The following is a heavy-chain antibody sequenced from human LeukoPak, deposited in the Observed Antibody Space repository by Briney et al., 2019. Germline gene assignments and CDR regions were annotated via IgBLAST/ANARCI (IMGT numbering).Heavy chain of an antibody. CDR2: IWYDGSNK. D-gene: IGHD3-22*01. J-gene: IGHJ5*02. CDR1: GFTFSSYG. CDR3: YYGSSGYLNWFDP. Sequence: GGSLRLPCAASGFTFSSYGMHWVRQAPGKGLEWVAVIWYDGSNKYYADSVKGRFTISRDNSKNTLYLQMNSLRAEDTAVYYRYYGSSGYLNWFDPWGQGTLVTVSS. V-gene: IGHV3-33*01.